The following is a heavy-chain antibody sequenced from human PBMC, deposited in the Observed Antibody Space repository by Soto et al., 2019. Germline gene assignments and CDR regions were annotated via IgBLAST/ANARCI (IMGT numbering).Heavy chain of an antibody. V-gene: IGHV4-61*01. CDR1: GGSVSSGSYY. CDR3: ARDGWDYCSGGSCYH. CDR2: IYYSGST. D-gene: IGHD2-15*01. Sequence: SETLSLTCTVSGGSVSSGSYYWSWIRQPPGKGLEWIGYIYYSGSTNYNPSLKSRVTISVDTSKNQFSLKLSSVTAADTAVYYCARDGWDYCSGGSCYHWGQGTLVTVSS. J-gene: IGHJ5*02.